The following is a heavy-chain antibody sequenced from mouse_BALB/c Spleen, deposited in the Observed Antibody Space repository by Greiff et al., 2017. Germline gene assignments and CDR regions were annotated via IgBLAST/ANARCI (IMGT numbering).Heavy chain of an antibody. J-gene: IGHJ3*01. CDR2: INPSTGYT. Sequence: QVHVKQSGAELAKPGASVKMSCKASGYTFTSYWMHWVKQRPGQGLEWIGYINPSTGYTEYNQKFKDKATLTADKSSSTAYMQLSSLTSEESAVYYCARDPCNYGIAYWGQGTLVTVSA. V-gene: IGHV1-7*01. CDR3: ARDPCNYGIAY. CDR1: GYTFTSYW. D-gene: IGHD1-2*01.